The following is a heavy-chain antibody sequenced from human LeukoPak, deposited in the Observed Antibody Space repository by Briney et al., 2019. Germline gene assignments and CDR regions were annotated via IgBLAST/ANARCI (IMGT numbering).Heavy chain of an antibody. CDR1: GGSISSGGYY. Sequence: PSETLSLTCTVSGGSISSGGYYWSWIRQPPGKGLEWIGYIYHSGSTYYNPSLKSRVTISVDRSKNQFSLKLSSVTAADTAVYYCARDHYEEMATINWGQGTLVTVSS. CDR2: IYHSGST. J-gene: IGHJ4*02. V-gene: IGHV4-30-2*01. CDR3: ARDHYEEMATIN. D-gene: IGHD5-24*01.